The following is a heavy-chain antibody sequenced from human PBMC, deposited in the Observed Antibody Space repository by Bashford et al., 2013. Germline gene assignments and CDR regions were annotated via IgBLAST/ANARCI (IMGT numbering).Heavy chain of an antibody. D-gene: IGHD6-19*01. Sequence: WVRQAPGQGLEWMGWISAHSGNTNYAQKLQGRVTMTRDTSISTAYMEVNSLRSEDTAVYYCARRMVVPGNFDALDIWGQGTMVTVSS. J-gene: IGHJ3*02. CDR2: ISAHSGNT. CDR3: ARRMVVPGNFDALDI. V-gene: IGHV1-2*02.